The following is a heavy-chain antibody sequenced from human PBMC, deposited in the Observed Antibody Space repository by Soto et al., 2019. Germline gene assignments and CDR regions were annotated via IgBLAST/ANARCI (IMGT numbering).Heavy chain of an antibody. CDR2: IKQDGSEK. CDR1: GFTFNKFY. CDR3: ARVPNQWLVPEFDF. Sequence: GGSLRLSCAASGFTFNKFYMSWVRQAPGKGLEWVANIKQDGSEKYYLDSVKGRFTISRDNAKNSLYLQMNSLRAEDTAVYYCARVPNQWLVPEFDFWGQGTLVTVSS. J-gene: IGHJ4*02. V-gene: IGHV3-7*01. D-gene: IGHD5-12*01.